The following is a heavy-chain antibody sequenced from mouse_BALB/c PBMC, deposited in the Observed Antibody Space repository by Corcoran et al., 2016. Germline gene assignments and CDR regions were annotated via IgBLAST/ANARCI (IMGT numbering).Heavy chain of an antibody. CDR3: ALYYGSSPWFAY. CDR1: GFNIKDYY. Sequence: EVQLQQSGAELVKPGASVKLSCTASGFNIKDYYMHWVKQRPERGLEWIGWIDPENGNTIYDPKFQGKASITADTSSNTAYLQLSSLTSEDTAVYYCALYYGSSPWFAYWGQGTLVTVSA. J-gene: IGHJ3*01. V-gene: IGHV14-1*02. CDR2: IDPENGNT. D-gene: IGHD1-1*01.